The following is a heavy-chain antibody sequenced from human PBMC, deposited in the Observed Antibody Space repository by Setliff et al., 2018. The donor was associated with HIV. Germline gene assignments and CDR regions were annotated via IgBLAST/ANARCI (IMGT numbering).Heavy chain of an antibody. CDR2: FIPILDIT. Sequence: SVKVSCKASGDTSSTYAINWVRQAPGQGLEWMGQFIPILDITNYAQRFQGRVTITADKSTNTMYMEMTSLTSEDTAAYYCAGPRGDEAFDIWGQGTMVTVSS. CDR3: AGPRGDEAFDI. V-gene: IGHV1-69*10. D-gene: IGHD3-10*01. CDR1: GDTSSTYA. J-gene: IGHJ3*02.